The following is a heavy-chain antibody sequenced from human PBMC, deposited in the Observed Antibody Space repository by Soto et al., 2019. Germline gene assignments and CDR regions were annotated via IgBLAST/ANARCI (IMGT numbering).Heavy chain of an antibody. CDR1: GFTFSSYG. J-gene: IGHJ6*02. CDR3: ARDYYDFCSGYLIYYYYGMDV. D-gene: IGHD3-3*01. V-gene: IGHV3-33*01. Sequence: GGSLRLSCAASGFTFSSYGMHWVRQAPGKGLEWVAVIWYDGSNKYYADSVKGRFTISRDNSKNTLYLQMNSLRAEDTAVYYCARDYYDFCSGYLIYYYYGMDVWGQGTTVTVSS. CDR2: IWYDGSNK.